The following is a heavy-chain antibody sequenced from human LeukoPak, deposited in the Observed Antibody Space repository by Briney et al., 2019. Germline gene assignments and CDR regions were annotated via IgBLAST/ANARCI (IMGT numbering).Heavy chain of an antibody. Sequence: SVKVSCKASGGTFSSYAISWVRQAPGQGLEWMGGIIPIFGTANYAQKFQGRVTITADKSTSTAYMELSSLRSEDTAVYYCAREGYSYGPFGIWGQGTMVTVSS. J-gene: IGHJ3*02. CDR3: AREGYSYGPFGI. V-gene: IGHV1-69*06. D-gene: IGHD5-18*01. CDR1: GGTFSSYA. CDR2: IIPIFGTA.